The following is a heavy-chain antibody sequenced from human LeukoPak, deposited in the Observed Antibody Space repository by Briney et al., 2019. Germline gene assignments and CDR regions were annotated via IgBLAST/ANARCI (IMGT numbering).Heavy chain of an antibody. CDR3: AKDHLPGIVVADRDY. V-gene: IGHV3-23*01. J-gene: IGHJ4*02. D-gene: IGHD6-19*01. CDR1: GFTFSRYG. CDR2: ISGSGGST. Sequence: PGGTLRLSCAASGFTFSRYGTSWVRQAPGKGLEWVSAISGSGGSTYYADSVKGRFTISRDNSKNTLYLQINSLRAEDTAVYYCAKDHLPGIVVADRDYWGQGTLVTVSS.